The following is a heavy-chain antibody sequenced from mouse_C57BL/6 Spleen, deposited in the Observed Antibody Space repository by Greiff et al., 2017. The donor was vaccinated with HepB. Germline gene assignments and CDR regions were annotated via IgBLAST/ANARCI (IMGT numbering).Heavy chain of an antibody. CDR2: ISDGGSYT. D-gene: IGHD1-1*01. J-gene: IGHJ2*01. CDR3: ARDRGSSSYYFDD. V-gene: IGHV5-4*01. CDR1: GFTFSSYA. Sequence: EVKLVESGGGLVKPGGSLKLSCAASGFTFSSYAMSWVRQTPEKRLEWVATISDGGSYTYYPDNVKGRFTISRDNAKNNLYLQMSHLKSEDTAMYYCARDRGSSSYYFDDWGQGTTLTVSS.